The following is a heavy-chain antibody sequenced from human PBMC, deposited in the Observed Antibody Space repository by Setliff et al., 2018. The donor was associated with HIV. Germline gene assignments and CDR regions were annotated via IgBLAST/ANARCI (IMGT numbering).Heavy chain of an antibody. CDR2: ISPYDGKT. Sequence: ASVKVSCKASGYPFTRYGISWLRRARGQGLEWMGWISPYDGKTKYAQKFQGRVTMTRDTSISTAYLDLSRLRSDDTAVYYCARGAGNPHWYYDTWSGPSSGYFQHWGQGTLVTVSS. J-gene: IGHJ1*01. D-gene: IGHD3-3*01. CDR1: GYPFTRYG. V-gene: IGHV1-18*01. CDR3: ARGAGNPHWYYDTWSGPSSGYFQH.